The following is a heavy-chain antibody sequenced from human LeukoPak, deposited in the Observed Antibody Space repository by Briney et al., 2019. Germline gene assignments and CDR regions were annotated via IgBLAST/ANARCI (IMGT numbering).Heavy chain of an antibody. J-gene: IGHJ4*02. CDR1: GYRFTKSW. CDR3: ASPSYGASDY. D-gene: IGHD4-17*01. V-gene: IGHV5-51*01. Sequence: GESLKISCKGSGYRFTKSWIGWVRQMPGKGLEWLGIIYPDDSRTRYSPSFQGQVTMSVDKSISTAYLQWSSLKASDTAMYYCASPSYGASDYGGQGTLVTVSS. CDR2: IYPDDSRT.